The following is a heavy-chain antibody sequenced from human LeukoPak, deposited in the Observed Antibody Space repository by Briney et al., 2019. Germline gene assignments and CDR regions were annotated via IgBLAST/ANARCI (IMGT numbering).Heavy chain of an antibody. CDR1: GYGFIHYW. CDR3: ARHYGSGTENDF. D-gene: IGHD3-10*01. CDR2: IDPSDSDT. J-gene: IGHJ4*02. Sequence: GESLKISCKASGYGFIHYWISWVRQMPGKGLEWMARIDPSDSDTKYSPSFQGHVTISADKSISTAYLQWNSLKASDTAMYYCARHYGSGTENDFWGQGTLVTVSS. V-gene: IGHV5-10-1*01.